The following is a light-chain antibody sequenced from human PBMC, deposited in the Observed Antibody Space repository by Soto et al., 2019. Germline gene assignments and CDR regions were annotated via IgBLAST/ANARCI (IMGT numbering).Light chain of an antibody. CDR1: QAISSS. CDR3: QHLNDYRYT. CDR2: AAS. J-gene: IGKJ2*01. V-gene: IGKV1-9*01. Sequence: DIQLTQSPSFLSASVGDRVTITCRASQAISSSLAWYQHNPGKAPKLLIYAASTLQNGVPSSFSGSGSGTEFPLTISSLQPDGFGTYYCQHLNDYRYTFGQRTKVEIK.